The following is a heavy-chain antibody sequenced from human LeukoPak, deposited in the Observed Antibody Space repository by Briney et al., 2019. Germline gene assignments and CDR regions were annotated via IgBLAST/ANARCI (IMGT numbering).Heavy chain of an antibody. D-gene: IGHD6-13*01. J-gene: IGHJ3*02. Sequence: SVTVSCKASGGTFSSYAISWVRQAPGQGLEWMGGIIPIFGTANYAQKFQGRVTITADESTSTAYMELSSLRSEDTAVYYCARPQTNLYSSSWYDAFDIWGQGTMVTVSS. V-gene: IGHV1-69*13. CDR2: IIPIFGTA. CDR1: GGTFSSYA. CDR3: ARPQTNLYSSSWYDAFDI.